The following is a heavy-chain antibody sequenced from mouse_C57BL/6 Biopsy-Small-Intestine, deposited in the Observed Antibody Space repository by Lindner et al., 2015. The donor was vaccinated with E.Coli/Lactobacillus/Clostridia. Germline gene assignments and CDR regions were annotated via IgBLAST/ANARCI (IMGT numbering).Heavy chain of an antibody. D-gene: IGHD1-1*01. CDR2: ILPGSGST. CDR1: GYTFTGYW. J-gene: IGHJ1*03. CDR3: AREFYYYGGTYRWYFDV. V-gene: IGHV1-9*01. Sequence: VQLQESGAELMKPGASVKLSCKAAGYTFTGYWIEWVKQRPGHGLEWIGEILPGSGSTNYNEKFKGKATFTADTSSNTAYMQLSSLTTEDSAIYCCAREFYYYGGTYRWYFDVWGTGTTVTVSS.